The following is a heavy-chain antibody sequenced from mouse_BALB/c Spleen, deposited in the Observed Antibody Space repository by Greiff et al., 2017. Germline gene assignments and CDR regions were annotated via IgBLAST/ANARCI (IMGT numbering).Heavy chain of an antibody. CDR2: FYPGSGSI. J-gene: IGHJ2*01. Sequence: VQLQQPGAELVRPGASVKLSCKASGYSFTSYWMNWVKQRSGQGLEWIGWFYPGSGSIKYNEKFKDKATLTADKSSSTVYMELSRLTSEDSAVYFCARHEDSYYSFDYWGQGTTLTVSS. D-gene: IGHD2-12*01. CDR3: ARHEDSYYSFDY. V-gene: IGHV1-62-2*01. CDR1: GYSFTSYW.